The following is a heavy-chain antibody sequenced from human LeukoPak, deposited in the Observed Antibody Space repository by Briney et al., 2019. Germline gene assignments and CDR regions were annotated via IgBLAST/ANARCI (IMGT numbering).Heavy chain of an antibody. Sequence: SETLSLTCAVSGYSISSGYYWGWIRQPPGKGLKWIGSIYHSGSTYYNPSLKSRVTISVDTSKNQFSLKLSSVTAADTAVYYCADGGSYNAFDIWGQGTMVTVSS. CDR2: IYHSGST. CDR3: ADGGSYNAFDI. V-gene: IGHV4-38-2*01. D-gene: IGHD1-26*01. J-gene: IGHJ3*02. CDR1: GYSISSGYY.